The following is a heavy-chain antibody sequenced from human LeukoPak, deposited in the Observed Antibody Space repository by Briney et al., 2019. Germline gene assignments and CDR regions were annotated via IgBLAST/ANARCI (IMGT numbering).Heavy chain of an antibody. CDR1: GYSFTSHW. V-gene: IGHV5-51*01. CDR2: IYPGDSDT. CDR3: ARCLHGDGYTPGDY. D-gene: IGHD5-24*01. J-gene: IGHJ4*02. Sequence: GESLKISCEGSGYSFTSHWIGWVRQMPGKGLEWMGIIYPGDSDTRYSPSSQGQVTISADKSINTAYLQWSSLKASDTAIYYCARCLHGDGYTPGDYWGQGTLVTVSS.